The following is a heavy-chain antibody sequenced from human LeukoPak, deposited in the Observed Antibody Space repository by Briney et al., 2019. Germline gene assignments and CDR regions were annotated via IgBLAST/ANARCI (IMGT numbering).Heavy chain of an antibody. CDR2: ISYDGSNK. CDR1: GFTFSSYG. D-gene: IGHD1-20*01. Sequence: GGSLRLSCAASGFTFSSYGMHWVRQAPGKGLEWVAVISYDGSNKYYADSVKGRFTISRDNSKNTLYLQMNSLRAEDTAVYYCAEDDGYNWTFFDYWGQGTLVTVSS. V-gene: IGHV3-30*18. J-gene: IGHJ4*02. CDR3: AEDDGYNWTFFDY.